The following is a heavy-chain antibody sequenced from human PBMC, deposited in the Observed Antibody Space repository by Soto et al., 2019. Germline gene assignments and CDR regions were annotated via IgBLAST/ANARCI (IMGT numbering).Heavy chain of an antibody. Sequence: GGSLRLSCAASGFTFSSYWMHWVRQAPGKGLVWVSRINSDGSSTSYADSVKGRFDISRDNAKNTLYLQMNSLRAVDTAEYYCATIRGPLHLGEPRWLPPVPDYWGQGTLVTVSS. V-gene: IGHV3-74*01. CDR3: ATIRGPLHLGEPRWLPPVPDY. J-gene: IGHJ4*02. CDR2: INSDGSST. CDR1: GFTFSSYW. D-gene: IGHD3-16*01.